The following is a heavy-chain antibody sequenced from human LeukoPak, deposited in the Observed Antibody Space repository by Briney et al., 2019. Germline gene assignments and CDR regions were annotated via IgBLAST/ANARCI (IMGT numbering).Heavy chain of an antibody. CDR2: TCYRSKWYN. CDR3: ARGGQGDGYSADEAFDI. V-gene: IGHV6-1*01. CDR1: GDSVSSNSAA. J-gene: IGHJ3*02. D-gene: IGHD5-24*01. Sequence: SQTRSLTCAISGDSVSSNSAAWNWIRQSPSRGLEWLGRTCYRSKWYNDYARSVKSRITINPDTSKNQFSLQVNSVTPEDTAVYYCARGGQGDGYSADEAFDIWGQGTMVTVSS.